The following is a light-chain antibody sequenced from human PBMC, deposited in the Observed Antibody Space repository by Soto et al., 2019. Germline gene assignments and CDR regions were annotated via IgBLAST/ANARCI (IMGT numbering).Light chain of an antibody. Sequence: VFTHSPGTLSLSPGERATLSCRASQSVSSSYLAWYQQKPGQAPRLLIYGASSRATGIPDRFSGSGSGTDFTLTISRLEPEDFAVYYCQQYGSSLLYTFGQGTRWISN. CDR2: GAS. V-gene: IGKV3-20*01. CDR3: QQYGSSLLYT. J-gene: IGKJ2*01. CDR1: QSVSSSY.